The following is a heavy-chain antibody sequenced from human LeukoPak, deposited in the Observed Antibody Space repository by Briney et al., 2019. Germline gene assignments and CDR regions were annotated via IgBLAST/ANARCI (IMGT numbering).Heavy chain of an antibody. Sequence: PSETLSLTCAVYGGSFSGYYWSWIRQPPGKGLEWIGEINHSGSTNYNPSLKSRVTISVDTSKNQFSLKLSSVTAADTAVYYCARDRIAGDLGIDYWGQGTLVTVSS. CDR2: INHSGST. CDR3: ARDRIAGDLGIDY. CDR1: GGSFSGYY. V-gene: IGHV4-34*01. J-gene: IGHJ4*02. D-gene: IGHD6-13*01.